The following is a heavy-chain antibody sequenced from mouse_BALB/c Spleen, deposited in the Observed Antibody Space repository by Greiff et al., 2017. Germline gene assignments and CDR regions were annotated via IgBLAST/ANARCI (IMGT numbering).Heavy chain of an antibody. V-gene: IGHV2-9*02. Sequence: VMLVESGPGLVAPSQSLSITCTVSGFSLTSYGVHWVRQPPGKGLEWLGVIWAGGSTNYNSALMSRLSISKDNSKSQVFLKMNSLQTDDTAMYYCARDIYYGNYGFAYWGQGTLVTVSA. CDR3: ARDIYYGNYGFAY. CDR2: IWAGGST. D-gene: IGHD2-1*01. J-gene: IGHJ3*01. CDR1: GFSLTSYG.